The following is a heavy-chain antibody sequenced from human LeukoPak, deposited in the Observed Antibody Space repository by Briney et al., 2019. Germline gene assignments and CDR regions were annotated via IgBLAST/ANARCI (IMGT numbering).Heavy chain of an antibody. CDR1: GFTFSSYE. J-gene: IGHJ4*02. Sequence: PGGSLRLSCAASGFTFSSYEMNWVRQAPGKGLEWVSYISSSGSTIYYADSVKGRFTISRDNAKNSLYLQMNSLRAGDTALYYCAKAGGTTVGFDYWGQGTLVTVSS. V-gene: IGHV3-48*03. CDR3: AKAGGTTVGFDY. CDR2: ISSSGSTI. D-gene: IGHD4-23*01.